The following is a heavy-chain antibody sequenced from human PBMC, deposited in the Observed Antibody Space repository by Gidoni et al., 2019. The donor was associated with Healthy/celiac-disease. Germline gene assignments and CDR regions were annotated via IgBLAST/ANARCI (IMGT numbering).Heavy chain of an antibody. Sequence: EVQLVESGGGLVQPGRSLRLSCTASVFTFGDYAMSWVRQAPGKGLEWVGFIRSKAYGGTTEYAASVKGRFTISRDDSKSIAYLQMNSLKTEDTAVYYCTRPLYDYVWGSYRYTPYGMDVWGQGTTVTVSS. J-gene: IGHJ6*02. V-gene: IGHV3-49*04. CDR2: IRSKAYGGTT. CDR1: VFTFGDYA. D-gene: IGHD3-16*02. CDR3: TRPLYDYVWGSYRYTPYGMDV.